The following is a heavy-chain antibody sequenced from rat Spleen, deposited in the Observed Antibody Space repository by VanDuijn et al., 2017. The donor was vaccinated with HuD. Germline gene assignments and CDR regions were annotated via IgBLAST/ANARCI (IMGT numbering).Heavy chain of an antibody. Sequence: EVQLVESGGGFMQPGRSMNLSCTVSGFTFTNYDMAWVRQAPTKGLEWVTTIGYDDYTTYYRDSMKGRFTVSRDNAKSTLYLQMDSLRSEDTATYYCARLTTGWYFDFWGPGTMVTVSS. CDR2: IGYDDYTT. CDR3: ARLTTGWYFDF. D-gene: IGHD1-10*01. CDR1: GFTFTNYD. J-gene: IGHJ1*01. V-gene: IGHV5-29*01.